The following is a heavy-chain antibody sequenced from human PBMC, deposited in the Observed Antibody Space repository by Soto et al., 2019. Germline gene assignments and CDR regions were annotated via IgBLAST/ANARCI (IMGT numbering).Heavy chain of an antibody. D-gene: IGHD1-20*01. CDR2: INIDGNII. CDR1: GVIFNNYW. J-gene: IGHJ4*02. V-gene: IGHV3-74*01. Sequence: EVQLVESGGTLVQPGGSLRLSCAASGVIFNNYWMHWVRQAPGKGLVWVSLINIDGNIIHYADSVRGRFTISRDNAKNTVSVPMTTLRVEDAGVYYFVGDEGADPWYIPDFRGQGPLVTVSS. CDR3: VGDEGADPWYIPDF.